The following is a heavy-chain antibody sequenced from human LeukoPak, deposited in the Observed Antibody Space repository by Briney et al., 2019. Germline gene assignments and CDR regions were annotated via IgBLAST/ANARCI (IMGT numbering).Heavy chain of an antibody. Sequence: GASVKVSCKASGYTFTGYYMHWVRQAPGQGLEWMGWINPNSGGTNYVQKFQGRVTMTRDTSISTVYMELTRLRSDDTAFYYCARDGNFDYWGQGALVTVSS. CDR1: GYTFTGYY. D-gene: IGHD1-14*01. CDR2: INPNSGGT. CDR3: ARDGNFDY. V-gene: IGHV1-2*02. J-gene: IGHJ4*02.